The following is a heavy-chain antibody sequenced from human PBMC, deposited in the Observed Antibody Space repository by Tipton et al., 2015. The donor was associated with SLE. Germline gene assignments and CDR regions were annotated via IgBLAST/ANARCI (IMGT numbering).Heavy chain of an antibody. CDR3: ARDSMDSGSYDY. Sequence: QLVQSGPEVKKPGASVKVSCKASGYTFISYAMHWVRQDPGQRLEWMGWINAGNGNTKYSQKFQGRVTITRDTSASTAYMEVSSLRSEDTAVYYCARDSMDSGSYDYWGQGTLVTVSS. CDR1: GYTFISYA. V-gene: IGHV1-3*01. CDR2: INAGNGNT. D-gene: IGHD1-26*01. J-gene: IGHJ4*02.